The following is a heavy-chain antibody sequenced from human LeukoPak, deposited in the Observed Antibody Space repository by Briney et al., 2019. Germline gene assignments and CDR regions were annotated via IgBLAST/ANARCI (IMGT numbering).Heavy chain of an antibody. D-gene: IGHD2-15*01. Sequence: SETLSLTCSVSGYSINSVYFWVWVRQPPGKGLEWIGRANHNGSTYYNPSLQSRVTISVDMSNNQFSLKLISVAAADTAVFYCARFSAAPPQSFFVDNWGQGALVTVSS. CDR2: ANHNGST. V-gene: IGHV4-38-2*01. CDR1: GYSINSVYF. CDR3: ARFSAAPPQSFFVDN. J-gene: IGHJ4*02.